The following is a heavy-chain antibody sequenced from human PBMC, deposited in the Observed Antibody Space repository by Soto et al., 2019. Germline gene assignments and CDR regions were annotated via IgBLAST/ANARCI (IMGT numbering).Heavy chain of an antibody. D-gene: IGHD6-19*01. J-gene: IGHJ4*02. V-gene: IGHV3-23*01. CDR2: IGGGGTT. Sequence: GGSLRLSCAASGFPFSSCPMSWVRQAPGKGLEWVSSIGGGGTTFYADSVKGRFTISRDNSKNTPYLQMNSLRAEDTAVYYCAKHHRDTVYSSGSDWGQGTLVTVSS. CDR1: GFPFSSCP. CDR3: AKHHRDTVYSSGSD.